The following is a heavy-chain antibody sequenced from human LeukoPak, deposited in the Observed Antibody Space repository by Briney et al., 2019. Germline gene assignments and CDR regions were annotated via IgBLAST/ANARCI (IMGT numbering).Heavy chain of an antibody. CDR3: ARDRYYGSGRYAFDY. D-gene: IGHD3-10*01. CDR2: TIPILGIA. Sequence: SVKVSCKASGGTFSSYAISWVRQAPGQGLEWMGRTIPILGIANYAQKFQGRVTITADKSTSTAYMELSSLRSEDTAVYYCARDRYYGSGRYAFDYWGQGTLVTVSS. CDR1: GGTFSSYA. J-gene: IGHJ4*02. V-gene: IGHV1-69*04.